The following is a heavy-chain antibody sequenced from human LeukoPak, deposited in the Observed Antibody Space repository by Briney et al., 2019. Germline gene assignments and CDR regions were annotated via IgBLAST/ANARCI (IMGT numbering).Heavy chain of an antibody. CDR2: ISYDGSDK. D-gene: IGHD3-16*02. Sequence: PGGSLRLSCAASGFTFNSYSMHWVRQAPGKGLEWVAVISYDGSDKYYADSVKGRLTISRDNSNNTLYLQMNSLRTEDTAVYYCARSRSEGRYDYWGQGTLVTVSS. CDR1: GFTFNSYS. J-gene: IGHJ4*02. CDR3: ARSRSEGRYDY. V-gene: IGHV3-30*04.